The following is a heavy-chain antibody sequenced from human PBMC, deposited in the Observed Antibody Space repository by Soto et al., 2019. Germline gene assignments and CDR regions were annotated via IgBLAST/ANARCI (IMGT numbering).Heavy chain of an antibody. J-gene: IGHJ4*02. D-gene: IGHD3-16*01. CDR2: IYTDGST. CDR1: GITVSSNY. V-gene: IGHV3-53*02. CDR3: AIVREGWGSYFDY. Sequence: EVQLVETGGGLIQPGGSLRLSCAASGITVSSNYMSWVRQAPGKGLEWVSVIYTDGSTYYADSVKGRFTSTRDNSKNTLYLQMNSLRAEDTAVYYCAIVREGWGSYFDYWGQGTQVTVSS.